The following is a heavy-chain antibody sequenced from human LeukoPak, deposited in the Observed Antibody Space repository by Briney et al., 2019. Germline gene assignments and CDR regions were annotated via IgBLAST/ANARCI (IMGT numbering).Heavy chain of an antibody. CDR2: IYYSGST. CDR1: GGSFSGYY. D-gene: IGHD1-26*01. V-gene: IGHV4-34*01. J-gene: IGHJ6*03. Sequence: SETLSLTCAVYGGSFSGYYWSWIRQPPGKGLEWIGSIYYSGSTYYNPSLKSRVTISVDTSKNQFSLKLRSVTAADTAVYYCASIVGATPFYYYYYMDVWGKGTTVTVSS. CDR3: ASIVGATPFYYYYYMDV.